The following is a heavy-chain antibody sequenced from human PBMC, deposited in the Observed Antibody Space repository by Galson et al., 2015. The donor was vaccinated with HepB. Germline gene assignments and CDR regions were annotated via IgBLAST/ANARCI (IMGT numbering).Heavy chain of an antibody. J-gene: IGHJ4*02. D-gene: IGHD6-13*01. CDR2: IWYDGSNK. CDR1: GFTFSSYG. CDR3: TTDLLYIAVAGTDY. Sequence: SLRLSCAASGFTFSSYGMHWVRQAPGKGLEWVAVIWYDGSNKYYADSVKGRFTISRDNSKNTLYLQMNSLKTEDTAVYYCTTDLLYIAVAGTDYWGQGTLVTVSS. V-gene: IGHV3-33*01.